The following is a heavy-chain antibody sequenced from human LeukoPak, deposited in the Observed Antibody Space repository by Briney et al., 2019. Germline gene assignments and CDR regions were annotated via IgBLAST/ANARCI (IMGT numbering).Heavy chain of an antibody. CDR1: GGSISSDDYY. CDR3: ARDQDPIDAFDI. J-gene: IGHJ3*02. V-gene: IGHV4-30-4*01. Sequence: SQTLSLTFTVSGGSISSDDYYWSWIRQPPGKGLEWIGYISYSGSTNYNPSLKSRVTISEDTSKNQFSLKLSSVTAADTAVYYCARDQDPIDAFDIWGQGTMVTVSS. CDR2: ISYSGST.